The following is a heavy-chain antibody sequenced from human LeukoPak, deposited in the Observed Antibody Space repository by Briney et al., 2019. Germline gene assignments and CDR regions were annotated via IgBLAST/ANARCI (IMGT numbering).Heavy chain of an antibody. CDR3: ARSNYDILTPLDY. CDR1: GVSISSHY. J-gene: IGHJ4*02. V-gene: IGHV4-59*11. CDR2: IYYNGGP. D-gene: IGHD3-9*01. Sequence: SETLSLTCSVSGVSISSHYWTWIRQPPGKGLDWIGYIYYNGGPNYNPSLKSRVSMSLDASKNQFSLKLTSVTAADTAVYYCARSNYDILTPLDYWGQGTLVTVSS.